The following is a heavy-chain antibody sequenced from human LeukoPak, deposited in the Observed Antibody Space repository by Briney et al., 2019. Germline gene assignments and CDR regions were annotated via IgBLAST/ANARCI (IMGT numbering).Heavy chain of an antibody. CDR3: ARGVVVVAASCHFDY. D-gene: IGHD2-15*01. CDR2: INHSGST. J-gene: IGHJ4*02. V-gene: IGHV4-34*01. Sequence: SETLSLTCAVCGGSFSGYYWSWIRQPPGKGLEWIGEINHSGSTNYNPSLKSRVTISVDTSKNQFSLKLSSVTAADTAVYYCARGVVVVAASCHFDYWGQGTLVTVSS. CDR1: GGSFSGYY.